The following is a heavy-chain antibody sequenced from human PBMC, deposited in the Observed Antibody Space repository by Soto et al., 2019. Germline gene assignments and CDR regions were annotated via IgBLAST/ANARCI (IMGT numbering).Heavy chain of an antibody. D-gene: IGHD4-17*01. Sequence: SVKVSCKASGGTFSSYAISWVRQAPGQGLEWMGGIIPIFGTANYAQKFQGRVTITADESTSTAYMELSSLRSEDTAVYYCARGEVYGDYYYYVMDVWGQGTTVTVSS. V-gene: IGHV1-69*13. CDR1: GGTFSSYA. CDR2: IIPIFGTA. J-gene: IGHJ6*02. CDR3: ARGEVYGDYYYYVMDV.